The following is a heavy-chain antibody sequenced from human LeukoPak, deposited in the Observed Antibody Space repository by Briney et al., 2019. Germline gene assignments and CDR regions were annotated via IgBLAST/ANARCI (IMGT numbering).Heavy chain of an antibody. CDR3: ARIAYDALDSYYYGMDV. CDR1: GVSISSGSYY. V-gene: IGHV4-31*03. D-gene: IGHD3-3*01. CDR2: ITYSGNT. Sequence: SETLSLTCTVSGVSISSGSYYWIWIRQHPGKGLEWIGYITYSGNTYYYPALNSRVTVSLDTSKTQFSLKLSSVTAADTAVYYCARIAYDALDSYYYGMDVWGQGTTVTVPS. J-gene: IGHJ6*02.